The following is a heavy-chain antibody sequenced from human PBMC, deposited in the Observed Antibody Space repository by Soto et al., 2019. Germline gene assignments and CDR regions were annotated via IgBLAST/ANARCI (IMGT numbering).Heavy chain of an antibody. D-gene: IGHD3-10*01. CDR2: IYYSEST. CDR3: ARDNYYYGSGSYYNGNYYYGMDV. Sequence: SETLSLTCTVSGGSIRSGGDYWSWIRQHPGKGLEWIGYIYYSESTYYNPSLKSRVTISVDTSKNQFSLKLSSVTAADTAVYYCARDNYYYGSGSYYNGNYYYGMDVWGQGTTVTVSS. CDR1: GGSIRSGGDY. J-gene: IGHJ6*02. V-gene: IGHV4-31*03.